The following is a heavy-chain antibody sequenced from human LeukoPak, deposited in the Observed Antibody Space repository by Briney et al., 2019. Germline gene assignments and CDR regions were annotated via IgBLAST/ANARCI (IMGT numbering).Heavy chain of an antibody. CDR2: IHHSGTT. CDR3: ARGRKVSEVRRINWARHENYFFYYIDV. D-gene: IGHD1-14*01. Sequence: SETLSLTCAVYGGSFSDFYWTWIRQRPGRGLEWIGEIHHSGTTNFNPSLQSRVSISVDTAKNQFFLRVASMTAADTALYYCARGRKVSEVRRINWARHENYFFYYIDVWGKGTSVSVSS. CDR1: GGSFSDFY. J-gene: IGHJ6*03. V-gene: IGHV4-34*01.